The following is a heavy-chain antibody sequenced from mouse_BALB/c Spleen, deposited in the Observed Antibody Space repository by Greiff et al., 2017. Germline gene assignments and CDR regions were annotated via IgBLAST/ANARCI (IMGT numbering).Heavy chain of an antibody. D-gene: IGHD2-1*01. CDR1: GISITTGNYR. Sequence: EVKLLESGPGLVKPSQTVSLTCTVTGISITTGNYRWSWLRQFPGNKLEWIGYIYYSGTITYNPSLTSRTTITRDTSQNQIFLEMNSLTAEDTATYYCARTLYYGNLFFDYWGQGTTLTVSS. CDR2: IYYSGTI. J-gene: IGHJ2*01. V-gene: IGHV3-5*02. CDR3: ARTLYYGNLFFDY.